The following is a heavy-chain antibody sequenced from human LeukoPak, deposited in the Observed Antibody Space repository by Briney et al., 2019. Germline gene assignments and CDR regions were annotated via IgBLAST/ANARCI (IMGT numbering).Heavy chain of an antibody. V-gene: IGHV3-66*01. J-gene: IGHJ4*02. Sequence: PGGSLRLSCAASAXTVRSNHMSWVRQAAGKGREWVSLIYSGGGTYYADSVKGRFTISRDNSKNTLYLQMNSLRAEDTAVYYCARGRTSSLDFDCWGQGTLVTVSS. CDR1: AXTVRSNH. D-gene: IGHD3-16*02. CDR3: ARGRTSSLDFDC. CDR2: IYSGGGT.